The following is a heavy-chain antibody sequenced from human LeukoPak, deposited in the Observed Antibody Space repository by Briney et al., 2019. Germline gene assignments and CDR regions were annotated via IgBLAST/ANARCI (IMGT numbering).Heavy chain of an antibody. CDR3: ARLRIAAAGTGDY. J-gene: IGHJ4*02. D-gene: IGHD6-13*01. CDR1: GYTFTGYY. V-gene: IGHV1-2*02. Sequence: ASVKVSCKASGYTFTGYYMHWVRPAPGQGLEWMGWINPNSGGTNYAQKFQGRVTMTRDTSISTAYMELSRLRSDDTAVYYCARLRIAAAGTGDYWGQGTLVTVSS. CDR2: INPNSGGT.